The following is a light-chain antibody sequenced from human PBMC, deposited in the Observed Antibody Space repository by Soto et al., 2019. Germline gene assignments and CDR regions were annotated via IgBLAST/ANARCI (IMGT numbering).Light chain of an antibody. Sequence: EIVMTQSPATLSVSPGERATISCRASRSVGSNLAWYQQTPGQAPRLLMYEVSTRATDIPTRFSGSGSGTDFSLTISSLQSEDFEVYYCQQYYNWLSFGGGTKVEI. J-gene: IGKJ4*01. CDR3: QQYYNWLS. CDR1: RSVGSN. V-gene: IGKV3-15*01. CDR2: EVS.